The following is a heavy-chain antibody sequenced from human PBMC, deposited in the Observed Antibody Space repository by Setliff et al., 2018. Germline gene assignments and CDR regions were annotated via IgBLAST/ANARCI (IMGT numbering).Heavy chain of an antibody. V-gene: IGHV3-48*01. CDR1: GFTFRSYW. CDR3: ARLALTGYDSSGYYYALEYYYYMDV. Sequence: PGGSLRLSCEASGFTFRSYWMHWVRQAPGKGLEWIPYISTSSSTKYYADSVKGRFTISRDNANQSLYLQMNSLRAEDTAVYYCARLALTGYDSSGYYYALEYYYYMDVWGKGTTVTVSS. CDR2: ISTSSSTK. J-gene: IGHJ6*03. D-gene: IGHD3-22*01.